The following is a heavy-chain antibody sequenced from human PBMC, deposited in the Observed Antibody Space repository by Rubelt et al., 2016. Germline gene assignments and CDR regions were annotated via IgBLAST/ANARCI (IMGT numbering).Heavy chain of an antibody. Sequence: QVTLRESGPALVKPTQTLTLTCTFSGFSLSTSGMCVSWIRQPPGKALEWLARIDWDDDKYYSTSLKTRLTISKDTAKDQVVLTMNNMGPGDTATYYCARILLPGYDGSSGGMDVWGQGTTVTVSS. J-gene: IGHJ6*02. V-gene: IGHV2-70*15. CDR3: ARILLPGYDGSSGGMDV. CDR1: GFSLSTSGMC. D-gene: IGHD3-22*01. CDR2: IDWDDDK.